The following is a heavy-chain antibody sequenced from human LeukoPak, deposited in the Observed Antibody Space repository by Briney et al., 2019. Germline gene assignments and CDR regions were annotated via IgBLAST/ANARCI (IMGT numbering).Heavy chain of an antibody. J-gene: IGHJ4*02. D-gene: IGHD1-26*01. CDR1: GYNFTSYW. Sequence: GESLKISCKGSGYNFTSYWIGWVRQMPGKGLEWMGIIYPGDSDTRYSPSFQGQVTISADKSINTAYLQWSSLKASDSAMYYCARRWESMEFFDYWGQGTLVTVSS. CDR2: IYPGDSDT. CDR3: ARRWESMEFFDY. V-gene: IGHV5-51*01.